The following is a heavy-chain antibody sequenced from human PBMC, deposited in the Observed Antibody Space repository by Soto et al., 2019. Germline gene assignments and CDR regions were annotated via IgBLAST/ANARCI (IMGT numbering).Heavy chain of an antibody. J-gene: IGHJ3*01. D-gene: IGHD3-22*01. CDR3: SKAMIGSYDSDAFDV. V-gene: IGHV3-30*18. Sequence: GGSLRLSCAASGFSFSRYGIHWVRQAPGKGLEWVAVISYDESTTFYADSVKGRFTISGDNSKNTLFLQMNSLRPEDTAVYYCSKAMIGSYDSDAFDVWGQGTMVTV. CDR2: ISYDESTT. CDR1: GFSFSRYG.